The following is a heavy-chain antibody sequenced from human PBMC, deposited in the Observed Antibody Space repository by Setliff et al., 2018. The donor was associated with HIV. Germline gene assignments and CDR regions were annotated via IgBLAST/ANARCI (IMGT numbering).Heavy chain of an antibody. CDR2: VYYSGNT. Sequence: SETLSLTCTVSSGSISSHYWSWIRQPPGKGLEWIGNVYYSGNTNHNPSLKSRVTISLDTSKNQFSLKLTSVTAADTAFYYCAKDTVYGSGTFDIWGQGTMVTVSS. D-gene: IGHD3-10*01. CDR3: AKDTVYGSGTFDI. V-gene: IGHV4-59*11. CDR1: SGSISSHY. J-gene: IGHJ3*02.